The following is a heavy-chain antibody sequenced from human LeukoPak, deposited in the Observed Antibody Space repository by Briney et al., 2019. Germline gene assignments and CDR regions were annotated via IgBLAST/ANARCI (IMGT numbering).Heavy chain of an antibody. J-gene: IGHJ6*03. CDR2: IWYDGSNK. CDR3: AKDKGYSSPSRQGWYMDV. V-gene: IGHV3-30*02. Sequence: PGGSLRLSCAASGFTFSSYGMHWVRQAPGKGLEWVAVIWYDGSNKYYADSVKGRFTISRDNSKNTLYLQMNSLRAEDTAVYYCAKDKGYSSPSRQGWYMDVWGKGTTVTVSS. D-gene: IGHD6-6*01. CDR1: GFTFSSYG.